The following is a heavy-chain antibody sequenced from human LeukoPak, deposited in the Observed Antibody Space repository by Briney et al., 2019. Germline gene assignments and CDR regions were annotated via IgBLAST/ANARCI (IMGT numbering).Heavy chain of an antibody. CDR2: IYYSGST. CDR1: GGSISSSSYY. J-gene: IGHJ3*02. CDR3: ARHPVSYVWGSYRRHDAFDI. Sequence: SETLSLTCTVSGGSISSSSYYWGWIRQPPGKGLEWIGSIYYSGSTYYNPSLKSRVTISVDTSKNQFSLKLSSVTAADTAVYYCARHPVSYVWGSYRRHDAFDIWGQGTMDTVSS. D-gene: IGHD3-16*02. V-gene: IGHV4-39*01.